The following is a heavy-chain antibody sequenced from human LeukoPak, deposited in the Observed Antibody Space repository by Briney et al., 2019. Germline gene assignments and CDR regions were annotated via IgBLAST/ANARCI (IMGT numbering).Heavy chain of an antibody. V-gene: IGHV3-53*01. CDR2: IYSGGST. D-gene: IGHD3-10*01. CDR3: AKGAYFSGSYGFAFDY. CDR1: GFTVSSNY. J-gene: IGHJ4*02. Sequence: PGGSLRLSCAASGFTVSSNYMSWVRQAPGKGLEWVSVIYSGGSTYYADSVKGRFTISRDNSKNTLYLQMNSLRAEDTAVYFCAKGAYFSGSYGFAFDYWGQGTLVTVSS.